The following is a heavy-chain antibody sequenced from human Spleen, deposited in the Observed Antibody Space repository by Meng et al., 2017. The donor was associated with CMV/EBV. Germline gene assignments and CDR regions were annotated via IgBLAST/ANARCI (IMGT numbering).Heavy chain of an antibody. CDR2: INHSGST. CDR3: ARGSRKGAARPRYYYGMDV. CDR1: GGSFSGYY. D-gene: IGHD6-6*01. J-gene: IGHJ6*02. V-gene: IGHV4-34*01. Sequence: SETLSLTCAVYGGSFSGYYWSWIRQPPGKGLEWIGEINHSGSTNYNPSLKRRVTISVDTSKNQFSLKLSSVTAADTAVYYCARGSRKGAARPRYYYGMDVWGQGTTVTVSS.